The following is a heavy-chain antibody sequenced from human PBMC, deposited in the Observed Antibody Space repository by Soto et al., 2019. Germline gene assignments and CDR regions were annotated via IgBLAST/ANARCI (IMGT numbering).Heavy chain of an antibody. CDR3: ARRIFSNRSSGGDRIEDAFDI. D-gene: IGHD5-12*01. CDR2: IIPIFGTA. Sequence: SVKVSCKASGGTFSSYAISWVRQAPGQGLEWMGGIIPIFGTANYAQKFQGRVTITADKSTSTAYMELSSLRSEDTAVYYCARRIFSNRSSGGDRIEDAFDIRRPGTMVT. V-gene: IGHV1-69*06. J-gene: IGHJ3*02. CDR1: GGTFSSYA.